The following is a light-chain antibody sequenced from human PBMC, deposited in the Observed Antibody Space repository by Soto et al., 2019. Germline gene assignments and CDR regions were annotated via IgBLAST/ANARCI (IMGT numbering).Light chain of an antibody. CDR2: DVS. Sequence: QSVLTQPRSVSGSPGQSVTISCTGTSGDVGRYNYVSWYQQHPGKAPKLMIYDVSKRPSGVPDRFSGSKSGNTASLTISGLQAEDEADYYCCSYAGSYTLVFGGGTKVTVL. CDR3: CSYAGSYTLV. V-gene: IGLV2-11*01. CDR1: SGDVGRYNY. J-gene: IGLJ2*01.